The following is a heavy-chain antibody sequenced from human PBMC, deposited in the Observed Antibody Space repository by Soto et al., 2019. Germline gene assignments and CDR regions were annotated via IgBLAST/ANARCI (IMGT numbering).Heavy chain of an antibody. Sequence: GGSLRLSCAASGFTFDDYAMHWVRQAPGKGLEWVSGISWNSGSIGYADSVKGRFTISRDNAKNSLYLQMNSLRAEDTALYYCAYIAVAGGDYWGQGTLVTVSS. CDR3: AYIAVAGGDY. J-gene: IGHJ4*02. V-gene: IGHV3-9*01. CDR1: GFTFDDYA. D-gene: IGHD6-19*01. CDR2: ISWNSGSI.